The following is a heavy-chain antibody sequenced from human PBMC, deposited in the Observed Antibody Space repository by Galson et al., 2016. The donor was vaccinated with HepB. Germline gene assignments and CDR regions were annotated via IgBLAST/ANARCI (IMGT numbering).Heavy chain of an antibody. J-gene: IGHJ4*02. D-gene: IGHD4-23*01. CDR1: GFTFSSYT. CDR3: ARESGNFDAGYIYLDY. Sequence: SLRLSCAASGFTFSSYTMAWVRQAPGQGLEWVSAISASGIPTSYADSVKGRFTISRDNAKNSLYLQMNSLRAEDTALYFCARESGNFDAGYIYLDYWGQGTLVIVSS. V-gene: IGHV3-21*04. CDR2: ISASGIPT.